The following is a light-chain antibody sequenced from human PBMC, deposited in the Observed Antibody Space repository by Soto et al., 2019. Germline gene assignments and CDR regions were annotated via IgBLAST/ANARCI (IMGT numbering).Light chain of an antibody. CDR1: NIGGKS. V-gene: IGLV3-21*02. J-gene: IGLJ2*01. Sequence: SYELTQPPSVSVAPGQTARITCGGNNIGGKSVHWYQQKPGQAPALVVYDDSDRPSGIPERISGSNSGNTATLTISRVEVGDEADYYSQVWDSSREHVVFGGGTKLTVL. CDR3: QVWDSSREHVV. CDR2: DDS.